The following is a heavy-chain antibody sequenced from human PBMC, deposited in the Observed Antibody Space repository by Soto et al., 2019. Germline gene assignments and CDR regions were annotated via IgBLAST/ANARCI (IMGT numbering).Heavy chain of an antibody. CDR1: GFSLTTRGVG. CDR3: AHIPNYYQYDWFDP. J-gene: IGHJ5*02. V-gene: IGHV2-5*02. CDR2: IYWDDDK. D-gene: IGHD3-16*01. Sequence: ESGPTLVKPTQTLTLTCTFSGFSLTTRGVGVGWIRQPPGKALECLALIYWDDDKRYSPSLQSRLSITKDTSKNQVVLTMTHVDPVDTATYYCAHIPNYYQYDWFDPWGQGTLVSVSS.